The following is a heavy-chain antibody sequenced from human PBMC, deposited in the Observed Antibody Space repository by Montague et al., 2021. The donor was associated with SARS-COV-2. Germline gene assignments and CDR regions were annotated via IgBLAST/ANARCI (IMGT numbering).Heavy chain of an antibody. CDR2: ITSGGGDS. J-gene: IGHJ6*02. CDR1: GFSFNRYA. Sequence: SLRLSCAASGFSFNRYAMSWVRQAPGKGPEWVTGITSGGGDSHYADSVEGRFTISRDNSRDTLYLQMTSLRTEDAALYYCAKALTLGSESMIYGVDVWGQGTTVTVSS. V-gene: IGHV3-23*01. D-gene: IGHD3-10*01. CDR3: AKALTLGSESMIYGVDV.